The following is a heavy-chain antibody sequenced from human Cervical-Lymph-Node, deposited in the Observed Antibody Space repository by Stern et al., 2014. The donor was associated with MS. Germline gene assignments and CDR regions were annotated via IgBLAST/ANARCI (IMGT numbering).Heavy chain of an antibody. CDR1: GGSISSGDYY. Sequence: MQLVESGPGLVKPSQTLSLTCTVSGGSISSGDYYWSWIRQPPGKGLAWIGYIYYSGSTYYNPSLKSRVTISVDTSKNQFSLKLSSVTAADTAVYYCAREGPRTGTLVYWGQGTLVTVSS. D-gene: IGHD3/OR15-3a*01. J-gene: IGHJ4*02. CDR2: IYYSGST. V-gene: IGHV4-30-4*01. CDR3: AREGPRTGTLVY.